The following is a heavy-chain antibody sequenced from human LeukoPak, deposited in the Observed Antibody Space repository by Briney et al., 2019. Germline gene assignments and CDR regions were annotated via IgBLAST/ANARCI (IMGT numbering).Heavy chain of an antibody. V-gene: IGHV3-23*01. CDR2: ISGSGGST. Sequence: GGSLRLSCAASGFTFSSYAMSWVRQAPGKGLEWVSAISGSGGSTYYADSVKGRFTISRDNSKNTLYLQMNSLRAEDTAVYYCAKAGVVVPVAKGAFDYWGQGTLVTVSS. CDR1: GFTFSSYA. J-gene: IGHJ4*02. CDR3: AKAGVVVPVAKGAFDY. D-gene: IGHD2-2*01.